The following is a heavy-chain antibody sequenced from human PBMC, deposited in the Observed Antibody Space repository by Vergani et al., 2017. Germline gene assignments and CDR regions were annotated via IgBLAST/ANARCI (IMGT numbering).Heavy chain of an antibody. V-gene: IGHV3-23*03. CDR2: IYSGGSST. CDR1: GFTFSSYA. Sequence: EVQLLESGGGLVQPGGSLRLSCAASGFTFSSYAMSWVRQAPGKGLEWVSVIYSGGSSTYYADSVKGRFTISRDNSKNSLYPQMNSLRAEDTAVYYCARDRGYDRDIWGQGTMVTVSS. CDR3: ARDRGYDRDI. D-gene: IGHD3-22*01. J-gene: IGHJ3*02.